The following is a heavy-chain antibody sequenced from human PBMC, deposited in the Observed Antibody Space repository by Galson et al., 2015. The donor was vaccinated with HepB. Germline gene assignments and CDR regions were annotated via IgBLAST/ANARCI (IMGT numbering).Heavy chain of an antibody. CDR1: GFTFRNYA. Sequence: SLRLSCAASGFTFRNYAMSWVRQAPGKGLEWVSAITPSGDNTYSADSVKGRFTISRDNSKNTLFLQKTGLPADDTAISDCARVHPEDTSGWYRQALYSFDSWCQGSLVAVSS. D-gene: IGHD6-19*01. J-gene: IGHJ4*02. V-gene: IGHV3-23*01. CDR2: ITPSGDNT. CDR3: ARVHPEDTSGWYRQALYSFDS.